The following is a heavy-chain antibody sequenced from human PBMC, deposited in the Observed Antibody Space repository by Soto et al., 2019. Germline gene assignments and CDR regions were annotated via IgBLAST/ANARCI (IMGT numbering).Heavy chain of an antibody. J-gene: IGHJ3*02. CDR1: GGSISSYY. Sequence: SETLSLXCTVSGGSISSYYWSWIRQPPGKGPEWIGYIYYSGSTNYNPSLKSRVTISVDTSKNQFSLKLSSVTAADTAVYYCARVSQTAYDYGLPSYAFDIWGQGTMVTVS. D-gene: IGHD4-17*01. V-gene: IGHV4-59*01. CDR3: ARVSQTAYDYGLPSYAFDI. CDR2: IYYSGST.